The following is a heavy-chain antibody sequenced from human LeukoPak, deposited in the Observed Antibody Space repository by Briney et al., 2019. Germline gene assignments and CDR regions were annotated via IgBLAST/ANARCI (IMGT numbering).Heavy chain of an antibody. D-gene: IGHD6-13*01. J-gene: IGHJ5*02. CDR3: ARWGDSSSWPPIWFDP. CDR1: GYTFTHYG. Sequence: ASVKVSCKASGYTFTHYGISWVRQAPGQGLEWLGWIGAYNGNTNYAQKFQGRVTMTTDTPTSTAYMELRSLRSDDTAIYYCARWGDSSSWPPIWFDPWGQGTLVTVSS. CDR2: IGAYNGNT. V-gene: IGHV1-18*01.